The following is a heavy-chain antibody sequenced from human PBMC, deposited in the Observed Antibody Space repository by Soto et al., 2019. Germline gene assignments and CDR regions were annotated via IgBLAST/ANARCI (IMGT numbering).Heavy chain of an antibody. Sequence: ASVKVSCKASGYTFTSYYIHWVRQAPGQGLEWMAIVNPTGGSTNYAQKFQGRVTVTFDTSTSAVFMELNSLRYEDTAVYYCARHLAAGDSWGQGTLVTVSS. V-gene: IGHV1-46*03. CDR3: ARHLAAGDS. D-gene: IGHD6-25*01. J-gene: IGHJ4*02. CDR1: GYTFTSYY. CDR2: VNPTGGST.